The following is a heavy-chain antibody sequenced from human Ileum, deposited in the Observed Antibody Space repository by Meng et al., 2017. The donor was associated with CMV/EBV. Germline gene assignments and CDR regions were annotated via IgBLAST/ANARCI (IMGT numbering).Heavy chain of an antibody. J-gene: IGHJ4*02. CDR3: ARHYYDTSGYYYVLDY. V-gene: IGHV4-30-4*01. D-gene: IGHD3-22*01. CDR1: VSISSSVYY. CDR2: IYHSGNT. Sequence: VSISSSVYYWSWNRQPPGNGLEWIGYIYHSGNTYYKPSLKSRVTISVDTSKNQFSLNLTSVTAADTAVYYCARHYYDTSGYYYVLDYWGQGTLVTVSS.